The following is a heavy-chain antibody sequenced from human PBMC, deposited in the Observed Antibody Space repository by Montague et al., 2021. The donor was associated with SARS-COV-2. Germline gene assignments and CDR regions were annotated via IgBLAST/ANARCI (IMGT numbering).Heavy chain of an antibody. D-gene: IGHD5-24*01. V-gene: IGHV2-5*01. CDR3: VHRLSRDGYGMDVFDI. CDR1: GFSLTTSGEA. Sequence: PALVKPTQTLTLTCNFSGFSLTTSGEAVGWIRQPPGKALEWLAXXXWXXXKYXSPSLKKRLTITKDTSKNPVSLTLTNMDPVDTGTYYCVHRLSRDGYGMDVFDIWGQGTMVTVSS. J-gene: IGHJ3*02. CDR2: XXWXXXK.